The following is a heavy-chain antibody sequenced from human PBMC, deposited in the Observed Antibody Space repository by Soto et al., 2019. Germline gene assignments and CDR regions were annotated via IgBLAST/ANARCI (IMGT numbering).Heavy chain of an antibody. CDR1: VYTFTSYG. V-gene: IGHV1-18*01. Sequence: QVQLVQSGTEVKKPGASVKVSCKASVYTFTSYGITWVRQAPGQGLEWMGRISGHSGNTNYAQKLQGRVTMTTDTSTGTAYMELRSRRSDDTAVYYCARCTGNHIGGEDDYYYYYGMDVWGQGTTVTVSS. CDR3: ARCTGNHIGGEDDYYYYYGMDV. D-gene: IGHD1-26*01. CDR2: ISGHSGNT. J-gene: IGHJ6*02.